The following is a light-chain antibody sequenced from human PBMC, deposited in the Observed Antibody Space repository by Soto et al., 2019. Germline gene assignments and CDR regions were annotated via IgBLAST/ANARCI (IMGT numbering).Light chain of an antibody. CDR1: QGISSS. J-gene: IGKJ4*01. V-gene: IGKV1-9*01. CDR2: GAS. CDR3: QQLDSYPSLT. Sequence: DIQLTQSPSFLSASVGDRVTITCRASQGISSSLAWYQQKPGKAPKLLIYGASTLHSGVPSRFSGSGSGTEFTLTISSLQPEDFATYYCQQLDSYPSLTFGGGTKVEIK.